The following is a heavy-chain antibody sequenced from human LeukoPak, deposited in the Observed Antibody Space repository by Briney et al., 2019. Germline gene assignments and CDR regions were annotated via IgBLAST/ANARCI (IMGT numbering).Heavy chain of an antibody. CDR3: AKDGLYGSGSYYNRYYYYYMDV. CDR2: INPSGGST. V-gene: IGHV1-46*01. D-gene: IGHD3-10*01. Sequence: ASVKVSCKASGYTFTSYYMHWVRQAPGQGLEWTGIINPSGGSTSYAQKFQGRVTMTRDTSTSTVYMELSSLRSEDTAVYYCAKDGLYGSGSYYNRYYYYYMDVWGKGTTVTISS. CDR1: GYTFTSYY. J-gene: IGHJ6*03.